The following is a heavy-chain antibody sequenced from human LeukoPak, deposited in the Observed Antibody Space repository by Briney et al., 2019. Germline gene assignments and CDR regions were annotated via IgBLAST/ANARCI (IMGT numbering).Heavy chain of an antibody. Sequence: SETLSLTCAVYGGSFSGYYWSWIRQPPGKGLEWIGEINHSGSTNYSPSLKSRVTISVDTSKNQFSLKLSSVTAADTAVYYCARHPYSSGWLDYWGQGTLVTVSS. V-gene: IGHV4-34*01. CDR2: INHSGST. CDR1: GGSFSGYY. CDR3: ARHPYSSGWLDY. D-gene: IGHD6-19*01. J-gene: IGHJ4*02.